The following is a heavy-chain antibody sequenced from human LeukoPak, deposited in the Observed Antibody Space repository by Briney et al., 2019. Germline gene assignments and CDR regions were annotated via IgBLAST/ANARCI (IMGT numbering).Heavy chain of an antibody. V-gene: IGHV4-34*01. CDR1: GGSFSGYY. J-gene: IGHJ3*02. Sequence: SETPSLTCAVYGGSFSGYYWSWIRQPPGKGLEWIGETNHSGSTNYNASLKSRVTISVDTSKNQFSLKLSSVTAADTAVYYCARVTYYYDSSGYYSAFDIWGQGTTVTVSS. D-gene: IGHD3-22*01. CDR2: TNHSGST. CDR3: ARVTYYYDSSGYYSAFDI.